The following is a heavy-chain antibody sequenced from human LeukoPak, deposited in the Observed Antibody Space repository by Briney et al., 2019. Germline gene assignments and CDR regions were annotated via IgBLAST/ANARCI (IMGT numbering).Heavy chain of an antibody. V-gene: IGHV4-38-2*02. D-gene: IGHD1-1*01. CDR2: MYHSGGT. CDR3: ARVSVQRGFDP. CDR1: GHSISGGYY. Sequence: SETLSLTCTVSGHSISGGYYWGWIRQPPGKGLEWIGSMYHSGGTYYNPSLKSRVTISVATSKNQFSLKLSSVTAADTAVYYCARVSVQRGFDPWGQGTLVTVSS. J-gene: IGHJ5*02.